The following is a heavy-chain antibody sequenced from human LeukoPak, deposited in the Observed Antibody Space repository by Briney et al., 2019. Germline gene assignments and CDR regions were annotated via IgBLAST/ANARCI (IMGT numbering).Heavy chain of an antibody. CDR2: IKQDGSEK. D-gene: IGHD3-9*01. V-gene: IGHV3-7*01. J-gene: IGHJ4*02. CDR3: ARGRRYFDPLDY. Sequence: PGGSLRLSCAASGFTFSSYWMSWVRQAPGKGLEWVANIKQDGSEKYYVDSVKGRFTISRDNAKNSLSLQMNSLRAEDTAVYYYARGRRYFDPLDYWGQGTLVTVSS. CDR1: GFTFSSYW.